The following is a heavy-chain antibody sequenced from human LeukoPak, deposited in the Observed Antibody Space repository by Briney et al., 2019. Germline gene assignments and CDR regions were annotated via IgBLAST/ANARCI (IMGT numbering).Heavy chain of an antibody. D-gene: IGHD1-26*01. CDR2: ISESGVGT. CDR3: AKVKVGATIDY. V-gene: IGHV3-23*01. CDR1: GFTFSSFE. J-gene: IGHJ4*02. Sequence: LTGGSLRLSCAASGFTFSSFEMNWVRQAPGKGLEWVSGISESGVGTNYADSVRGRFTTSRDNSKNTLYLQMNSLRAEDTAVYYCAKVKVGATIDYWGQGTLVTVSS.